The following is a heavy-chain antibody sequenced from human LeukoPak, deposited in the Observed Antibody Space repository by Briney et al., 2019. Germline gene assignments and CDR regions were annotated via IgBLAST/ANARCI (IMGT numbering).Heavy chain of an antibody. CDR1: GFTFDDYA. D-gene: IGHD2-15*01. CDR3: AKVEDSSQYFDY. V-gene: IGHV3-9*01. Sequence: GGSLRLSCAASGFTFDDYAMHWVRQAPGKGLEWVSGISWNSGSIGYADSVKGRFTISRDNAKNSLYLQMNSLRAEDTAVYYCAKVEDSSQYFDYWGQGTLVTVSS. CDR2: ISWNSGSI. J-gene: IGHJ4*02.